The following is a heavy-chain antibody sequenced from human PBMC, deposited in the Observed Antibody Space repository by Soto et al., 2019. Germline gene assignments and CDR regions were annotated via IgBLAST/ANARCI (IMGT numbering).Heavy chain of an antibody. CDR2: IYWDDDK. J-gene: IGHJ5*02. D-gene: IGHD4-17*01. CDR1: GFSLTSSHMG. Sequence: QITLKESGPTLVRPAQTLTLTCDFSGFSLTSSHMGVAWIRQPPGKALEWLALIYWDDDKQYSPSLKNRLAISKDTSRNHVVLTITNVDPVDTATYFCAHAGDYVLFTFDPWGPGTMVTVSS. CDR3: AHAGDYVLFTFDP. V-gene: IGHV2-5*02.